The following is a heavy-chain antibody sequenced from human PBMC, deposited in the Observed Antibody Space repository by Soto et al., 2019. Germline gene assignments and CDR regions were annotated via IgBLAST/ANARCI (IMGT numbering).Heavy chain of an antibody. V-gene: IGHV3-30-3*01. CDR3: ARYPITLLWFGGMDV. CDR2: ISYDGSNK. CDR1: GFTFSSYA. Sequence: GGSLRLSCAASGFTFSSYAMHWVRKAPGKGLEWVAVISYDGSNKYYADSVKGRFTISRDNSKNTLYLQMNSLRAEDTAVYYCARYPITLLWFGGMDVWGQGTTVTVSS. D-gene: IGHD3-10*01. J-gene: IGHJ6*02.